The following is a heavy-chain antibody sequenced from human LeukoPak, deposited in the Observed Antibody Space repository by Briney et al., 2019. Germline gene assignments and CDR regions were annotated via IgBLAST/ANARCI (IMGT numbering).Heavy chain of an antibody. Sequence: GGSLRLSCAASGLTFSSYEMNWVRQAPGEGLEWVSYISSSGSTIYYADSVKGRFTISRDNAKNSLYLQMNSLRAEDTAVYYCASGDYYDSSGYYYWGQGTLVTVSS. V-gene: IGHV3-48*03. CDR1: GLTFSSYE. CDR3: ASGDYYDSSGYYY. J-gene: IGHJ4*02. CDR2: ISSSGSTI. D-gene: IGHD3-22*01.